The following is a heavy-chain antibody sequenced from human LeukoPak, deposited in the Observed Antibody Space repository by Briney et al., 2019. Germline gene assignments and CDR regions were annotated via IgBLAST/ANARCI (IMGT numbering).Heavy chain of an antibody. CDR1: GFTFSSYG. D-gene: IGHD3-10*02. V-gene: IGHV3-74*01. CDR3: AELGITMIGGV. J-gene: IGHJ6*04. CDR2: INSDGSST. Sequence: GGTLRLSCAASGFTFSSYGMSWVRQAPGKGLVWVSRINSDGSSTTYADSVMGRFTISRDNATNTLFLQMNSLRAEDTAVYYCAELGITMIGGVWGKGTTVTISS.